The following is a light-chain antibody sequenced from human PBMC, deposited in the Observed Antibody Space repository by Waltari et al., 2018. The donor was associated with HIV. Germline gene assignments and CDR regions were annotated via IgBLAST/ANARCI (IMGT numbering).Light chain of an antibody. J-gene: IGKJ1*01. CDR1: HSLVYTDGKTD. CDR2: MVS. V-gene: IGKV2-30*01. CDR3: MQGSHWPPA. Sequence: VVMTQSPLSLPVTSGQSASISCRSRHSLVYTDGKTDLMWLYQRPGQTPRRRMHMVSDLHSGVPDRFTGSGSGTDFTLEISRVEPDDVGIYYCMQGSHWPPAFGQGTKLEIK.